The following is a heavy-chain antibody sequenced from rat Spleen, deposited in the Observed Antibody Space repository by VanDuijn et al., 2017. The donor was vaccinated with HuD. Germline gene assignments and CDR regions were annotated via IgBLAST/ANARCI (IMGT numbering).Heavy chain of an antibody. Sequence: EVQLVESDGGLVQPGRSLILSCSASGFTFIRYYMAWVRQAPTKGLEWVATISYDGSSIYYRDSVKGRFTISRDNAKSTLYLQMDSLRSEDTATYYCARHNSGYFDSWGQGVMVTVSS. CDR2: ISYDGSSI. J-gene: IGHJ2*01. D-gene: IGHD4-3*01. CDR3: ARHNSGYFDS. V-gene: IGHV5-29*01. CDR1: GFTFIRYY.